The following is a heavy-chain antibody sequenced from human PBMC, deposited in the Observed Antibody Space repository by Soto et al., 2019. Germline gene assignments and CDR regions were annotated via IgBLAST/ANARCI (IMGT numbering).Heavy chain of an antibody. CDR1: GSSISSYY. CDR3: ARDRNYYDSSGYYVSLAHWD. CDR2: IYYSGST. V-gene: IGHV4-59*01. Sequence: PSETLSLTCTVSGSSISSYYWSWIRQPPGKELEWIGYIYYSGSTNYNPSLKSRVTISVDTSKNQFSLKLSSVTAADTAVYYCARDRNYYDSSGYYVSLAHWDWGQGTLVIVSS. J-gene: IGHJ4*02. D-gene: IGHD3-22*01.